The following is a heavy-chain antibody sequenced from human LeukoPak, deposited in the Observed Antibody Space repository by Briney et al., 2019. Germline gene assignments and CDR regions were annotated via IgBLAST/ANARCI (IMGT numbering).Heavy chain of an antibody. D-gene: IGHD3-10*01. J-gene: IGHJ4*02. V-gene: IGHV3-23*01. CDR3: AKDLYYGSGSKFDD. Sequence: GGSLRLSCTASGFTFGDYAMSWVRQAPGKGLEWVSFISGSGTSTYYADSVKGRFTISRDNSKNTLSLQMNSLRVEDTAVYYCAKDLYYGSGSKFDDWGQGTLVTVSS. CDR2: ISGSGTST. CDR1: GFTFGDYA.